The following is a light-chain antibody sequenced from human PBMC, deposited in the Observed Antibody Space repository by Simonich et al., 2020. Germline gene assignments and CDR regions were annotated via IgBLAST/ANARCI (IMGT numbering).Light chain of an antibody. CDR2: WAS. CDR1: QSVLYSSNNKNY. J-gene: IGKJ1*01. Sequence: DIVMTQSPDSLAVSLGERATINCKSSQSVLYSSNNKNYLDWYQQKPGQPPKLLIYWASPRESGVPDRFSGSGSGTDFTLTISSLQAEDVAVYYCQQYYSTPWTFGQGTKVEIK. CDR3: QQYYSTPWT. V-gene: IGKV4-1*01.